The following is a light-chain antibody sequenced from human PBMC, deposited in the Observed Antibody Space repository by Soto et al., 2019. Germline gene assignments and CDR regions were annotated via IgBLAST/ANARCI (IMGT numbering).Light chain of an antibody. CDR3: QQYNNWPRT. Sequence: EIVMTQSPATLSVSPGERATLSCRASQSVSSNLAWYQQKPGQAPRLLIFGASTVASGIPARFSGSGSGTEFTLTISSLQSEEFAVYYCQQYNNWPRTFGQGTKVEIK. CDR2: GAS. J-gene: IGKJ1*01. V-gene: IGKV3-15*01. CDR1: QSVSSN.